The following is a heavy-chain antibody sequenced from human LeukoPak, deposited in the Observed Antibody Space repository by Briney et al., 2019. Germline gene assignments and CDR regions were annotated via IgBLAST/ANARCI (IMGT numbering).Heavy chain of an antibody. V-gene: IGHV3-15*01. CDR1: GFSFSDAW. J-gene: IGHJ6*03. Sequence: PGGFLRLSCAASGFSFSDAWLSWVRQAPGKGLEWVGRIKSKTDGGTRDYVAPVKDRFTISRDDSKNTLYLQMNSLKTEDTAVYYCTTGRNIVVVPEYYYYMDVWGKGTTVTVSS. D-gene: IGHD2-2*01. CDR2: IKSKTDGGTR. CDR3: TTGRNIVVVPEYYYYMDV.